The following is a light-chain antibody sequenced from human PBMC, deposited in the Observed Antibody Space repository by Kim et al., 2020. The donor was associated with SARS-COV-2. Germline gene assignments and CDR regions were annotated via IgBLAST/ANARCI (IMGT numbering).Light chain of an antibody. CDR3: QQYSNRWT. CDR2: DAS. J-gene: IGKJ1*01. V-gene: IGKV1-5*01. Sequence: DIQMTQSPSTLSASVGDKVTITCRASQSISGGVAWYQKKPGKAPKLLIYDASSLESGVPSRFSGSGSGTDFTLLVSSLQPDNFATYYCQQYSNRWTFGQGTKVYIK. CDR1: QSISGG.